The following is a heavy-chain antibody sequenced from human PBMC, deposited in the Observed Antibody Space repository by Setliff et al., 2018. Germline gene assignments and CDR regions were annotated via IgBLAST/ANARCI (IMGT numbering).Heavy chain of an antibody. V-gene: IGHV3-23*01. Sequence: PGGSLSLSCAASGFTFSSYAMSWVRQAPGKGPEWVSAISGSGGSTYYADSVKGRFTISRDNSKNTLYLQMNCLRAEDTAVYYCAKEGGYSYGYDFDYWGQGPLVTVSS. D-gene: IGHD5-18*01. CDR3: AKEGGYSYGYDFDY. CDR1: GFTFSSYA. J-gene: IGHJ4*02. CDR2: ISGSGGST.